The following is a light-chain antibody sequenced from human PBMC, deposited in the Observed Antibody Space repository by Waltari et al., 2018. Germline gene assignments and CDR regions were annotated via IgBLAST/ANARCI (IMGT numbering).Light chain of an antibody. CDR1: SSDVGGYNY. V-gene: IGLV2-14*01. J-gene: IGLJ1*01. Sequence: QSALTQPASVSGSPGQSITISCTGTSSDVGGYNYVSWYQQHPGKAPKLMIYEVGNRPSGVSNRFSGSKSGNTASLTISGLQAEDEADYYCSSYTSSSTLYVCGTGTKVTVL. CDR3: SSYTSSSTLYV. CDR2: EVG.